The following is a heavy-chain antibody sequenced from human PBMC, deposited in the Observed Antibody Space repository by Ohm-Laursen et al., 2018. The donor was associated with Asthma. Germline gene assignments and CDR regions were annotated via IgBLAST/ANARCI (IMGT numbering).Heavy chain of an antibody. CDR2: IYYSGST. D-gene: IGHD6-19*01. Sequence: SETLSLTCTVSGGSVSSGSYYWSWIRQPPGKGLEWIGYIYYSGSTNYNPSLKSRVTISVDTSKNQFSLKLSSVTAADTAVYYCARDLGAGTFSYWGQGTLVTVSS. CDR3: ARDLGAGTFSY. V-gene: IGHV4-61*01. CDR1: GGSVSSGSYY. J-gene: IGHJ4*02.